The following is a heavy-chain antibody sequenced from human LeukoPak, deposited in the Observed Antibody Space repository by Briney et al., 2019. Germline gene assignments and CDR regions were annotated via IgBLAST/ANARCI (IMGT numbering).Heavy chain of an antibody. CDR2: INHSGST. V-gene: IGHV4-34*01. CDR1: GGSFSGYY. CDR3: ARLCWGNQLAGFDS. J-gene: IGHJ4*02. D-gene: IGHD3-10*02. Sequence: RPSETLSLTCAVYGGSFSGYYWSWIRQPPGKGLEWLGEINHSGSTNYNPSLKSRVTISVDTSKNQFSLKLSSVTAADTAVYYCARLCWGNQLAGFDSWGQGTLVTVSS.